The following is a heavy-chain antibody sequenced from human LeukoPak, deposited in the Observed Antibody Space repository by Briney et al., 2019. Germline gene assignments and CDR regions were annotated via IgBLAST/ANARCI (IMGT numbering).Heavy chain of an antibody. V-gene: IGHV3-21*01. D-gene: IGHD4-17*01. CDR3: ARGWNHYGDVRDAFDI. Sequence: SGGSLRLSCAASGFTFNSYSMNWVRQAPGKGLEWVSSISSSSSYIYYADSVKGRFTISRDNAENSLYLQMYSLRAEDTAVYYCARGWNHYGDVRDAFDIWGQGTMVTVSS. J-gene: IGHJ3*02. CDR1: GFTFNSYS. CDR2: ISSSSSYI.